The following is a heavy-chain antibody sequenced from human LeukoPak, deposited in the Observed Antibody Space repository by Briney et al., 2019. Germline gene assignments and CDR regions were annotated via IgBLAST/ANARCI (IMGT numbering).Heavy chain of an antibody. J-gene: IGHJ4*02. Sequence: GGSLRLSCAASGFTFSSYSMNWVRQAPGKGLEWVSYISSSSSTIYYADSVKGRFTISRDNSKNTLYLQMNSLRAEDTALYYCAKDLRDDPYSSSWYGPDSWGQGTLVTVSS. D-gene: IGHD6-13*01. CDR1: GFTFSSYS. CDR3: AKDLRDDPYSSSWYGPDS. CDR2: ISSSSSTI. V-gene: IGHV3-48*01.